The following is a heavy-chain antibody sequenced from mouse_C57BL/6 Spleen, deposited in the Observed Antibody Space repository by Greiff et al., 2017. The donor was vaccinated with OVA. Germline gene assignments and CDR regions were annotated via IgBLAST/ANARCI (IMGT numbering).Heavy chain of an antibody. CDR2: ISDGGSYT. V-gene: IGHV5-4*01. Sequence: EVQLVESGGGLVKPGGSLKLSCAASGFTFSSYAMSWVRQTPEKRLEWVATISDGGSYTYYPDNVKGRFTISGDNAKNNLYLQMSQMKSEDTAMYCCARDDYDERAWFAYWGQGTLVTVSA. CDR3: ARDDYDERAWFAY. CDR1: GFTFSSYA. D-gene: IGHD2-4*01. J-gene: IGHJ3*01.